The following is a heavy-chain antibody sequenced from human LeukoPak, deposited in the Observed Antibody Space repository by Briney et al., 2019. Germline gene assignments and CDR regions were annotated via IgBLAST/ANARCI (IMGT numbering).Heavy chain of an antibody. Sequence: GGSLRLSCAVSGFIFRNYGMHWVRQAPGKGLEWVAVISYDGSSEYYADSVKGRFTISRDNAKNSLYLQMNSLRAEDTAVHYCARGQVVTDYFDYWGQGALVTVSS. D-gene: IGHD4-23*01. CDR2: ISYDGSSE. CDR3: ARGQVVTDYFDY. J-gene: IGHJ4*02. CDR1: GFIFRNYG. V-gene: IGHV3-30*03.